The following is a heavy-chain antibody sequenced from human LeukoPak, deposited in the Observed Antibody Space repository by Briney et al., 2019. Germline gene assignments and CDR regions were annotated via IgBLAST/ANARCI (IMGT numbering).Heavy chain of an antibody. D-gene: IGHD7-27*01. Sequence: GGSLRLSCAASGFTFSNYAMSWVRQAPGKGLEWVSAITSSGRSTDYANSVKGRFTVSRDDSKNTLYPQMNSLRAEDTAVYYCAKDGGLWVSAHWGDSWGRGTLVTVSS. CDR3: AKDGGLWVSAHWGDS. V-gene: IGHV3-23*01. CDR1: GFTFSNYA. J-gene: IGHJ4*02. CDR2: ITSSGRST.